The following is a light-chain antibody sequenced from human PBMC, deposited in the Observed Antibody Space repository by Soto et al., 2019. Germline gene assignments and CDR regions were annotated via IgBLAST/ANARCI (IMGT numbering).Light chain of an antibody. J-gene: IGLJ1*01. V-gene: IGLV1-51*01. CDR2: DNN. CDR3: GTWDSSLSVYV. CDR1: SSNIGINY. Sequence: QSVLTQPPSVSAAPGQKITISCSGSSSNIGINYVSWFQHLPGTAPKLLMYDNNKRPSGIPDRFSGSKSGTSATLGITGLQTGDDADYYCGTWDSSLSVYVFGTGTKLTVL.